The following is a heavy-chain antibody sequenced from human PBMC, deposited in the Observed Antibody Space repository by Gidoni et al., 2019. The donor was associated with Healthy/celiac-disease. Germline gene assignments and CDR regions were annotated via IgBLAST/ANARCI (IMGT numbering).Heavy chain of an antibody. J-gene: IGHJ4*02. D-gene: IGHD5-12*01. CDR1: GFTFSGSA. CDR3: TANIVATIKGDYFDY. V-gene: IGHV3-73*02. CDR2: IRSKANSYAT. Sequence: EVQLVESGGGLVQPGGSLQLSCAASGFTFSGSAMHWVRQASGKGLEWVGRIRSKANSYATAYAASVKGRFTISRDDSKNTAYLQMNSLKTEDTAVYYCTANIVATIKGDYFDYWGQGTLVTVSS.